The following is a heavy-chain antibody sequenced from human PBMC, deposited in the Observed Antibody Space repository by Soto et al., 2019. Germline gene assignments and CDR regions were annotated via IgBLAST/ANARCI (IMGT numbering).Heavy chain of an antibody. D-gene: IGHD1-7*01. CDR1: GGSISSSIW. CDR2: IYHSGST. CDR3: ASKRWELPNWFDP. Sequence: QVQLQESGPGLVKPSGTLSLTCAVSGGSISSSIWWSWVRQPPGKGLGWIGEIYHSGSTNYNPSLKRRVTISVAKSKNQFALKLSSVTAADTAVYYCASKRWELPNWFDPWGQGTLVTVSS. V-gene: IGHV4-4*02. J-gene: IGHJ5*02.